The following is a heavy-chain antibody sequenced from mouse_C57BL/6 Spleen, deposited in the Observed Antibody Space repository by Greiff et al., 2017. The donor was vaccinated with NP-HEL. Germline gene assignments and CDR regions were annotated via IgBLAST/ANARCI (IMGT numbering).Heavy chain of an antibody. J-gene: IGHJ4*01. D-gene: IGHD2-4*01. CDR1: GFTFSSYG. CDR2: ISSGGSYT. V-gene: IGHV5-6*01. Sequence: EVQVVESGGDLVKPGGSLKLSCAASGFTFSSYGMSWVRQTPDKRLEWVATISSGGSYTYYPDSVKGRFTISRDNAKNTLYLQMSSLKSEDTAMYYCASRSTMITTGEYYYAMDYWGQGTSVTVSS. CDR3: ASRSTMITTGEYYYAMDY.